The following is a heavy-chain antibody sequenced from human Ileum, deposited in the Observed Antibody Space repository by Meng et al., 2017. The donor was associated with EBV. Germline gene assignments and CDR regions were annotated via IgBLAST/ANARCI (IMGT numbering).Heavy chain of an antibody. CDR3: ASSDYYRSDY. J-gene: IGHJ4*02. V-gene: IGHV4-4*02. CDR2: TSHSGST. CDR1: GGSISRGVW. D-gene: IGHD3-22*01. Sequence: QVQRQESGPGMVKPSWTLPLTCAVAGGSISRGVWWSWVRQPPGKGLEWIGETSHSGSTNYSPSLKSRVTISLDKSKNQLSLKLNSVTAADTAVYYCASSDYYRSDYWGQGTLVTVSS.